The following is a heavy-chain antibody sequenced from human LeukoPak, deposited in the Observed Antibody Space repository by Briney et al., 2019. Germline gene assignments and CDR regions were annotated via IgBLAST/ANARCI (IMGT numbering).Heavy chain of an antibody. CDR2: INYRGNT. V-gene: IGHV4-39*01. CDR1: GGSISSSSYY. J-gene: IGHJ5*02. CDR3: ARAGRDYGSGSYYNRNWFDP. D-gene: IGHD3-10*01. Sequence: SETLSLTCTVSGGSISSSSYYWGWIRQPPGKGLDWIGIINYRGNTYYNPSLKSQVTISVDTSKNQFSLKLSSVTAADTAVYYCARAGRDYGSGSYYNRNWFDPWGQGTLVTVSS.